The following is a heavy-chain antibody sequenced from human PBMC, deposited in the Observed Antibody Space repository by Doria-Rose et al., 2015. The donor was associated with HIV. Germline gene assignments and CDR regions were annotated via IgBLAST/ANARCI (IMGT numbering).Heavy chain of an antibody. J-gene: IGHJ4*02. D-gene: IGHD2-15*01. V-gene: IGHV4-34*01. CDR2: INHNRST. Sequence: KVLEWIGEINHNRSTNFNPSLQSRVTTSVDTSKNQFFLRLTSVTAADTAVYYCVRVGGREGYNLAYWGQGTLVTVSS. CDR3: VRVGGREGYNLAY.